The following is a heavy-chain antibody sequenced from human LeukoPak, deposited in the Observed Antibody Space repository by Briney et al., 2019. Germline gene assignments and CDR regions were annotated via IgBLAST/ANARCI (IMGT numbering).Heavy chain of an antibody. D-gene: IGHD1-1*01. Sequence: PGGSLRLSCAASGFTFSHYWMHWVRQVPGKGLVWVSRIHGDGSSPIYADSVKGQFTISRDNAKNTLYLQMNSLGVEDGGIYYCARDGSLPDYWGQGTLVTVSS. J-gene: IGHJ4*02. V-gene: IGHV3-74*01. CDR2: IHGDGSSP. CDR3: ARDGSLPDY. CDR1: GFTFSHYW.